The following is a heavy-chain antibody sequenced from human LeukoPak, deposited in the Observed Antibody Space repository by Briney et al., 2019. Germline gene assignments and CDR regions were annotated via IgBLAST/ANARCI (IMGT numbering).Heavy chain of an antibody. CDR3: SVFDSSGYYNFDY. CDR1: GGSISSSSYY. CDR2: IYYSGST. Sequence: SETLSLTCTVSGGSISSSSYYWGWIRQPRGKGLEWIGSIYYSGSTYYNPSLKSRVTISVDTSKNQFSLKLSSVTAAATAVYYCSVFDSSGYYNFDYWGQGTLVTVSS. J-gene: IGHJ4*02. D-gene: IGHD3-22*01. V-gene: IGHV4-39*01.